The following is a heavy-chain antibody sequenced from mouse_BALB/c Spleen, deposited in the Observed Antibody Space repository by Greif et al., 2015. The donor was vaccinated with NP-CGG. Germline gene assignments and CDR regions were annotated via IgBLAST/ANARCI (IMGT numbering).Heavy chain of an antibody. D-gene: IGHD2-13*01. J-gene: IGHJ3*01. CDR2: IHPNRGNT. CDR1: GYTFTSSW. V-gene: IGHV1S130*01. Sequence: VQLQQSGSVLVRPGASVKLSCKASGYTFTSSWMHWAKQRPGQGLERIGEIHPNRGNTNYNEKFKGKATLTVDTSCRPAYVDLSSLTSEDSAVYSCARGGDWFAYWGQGTLVTVSA. CDR3: ARGGDWFAY.